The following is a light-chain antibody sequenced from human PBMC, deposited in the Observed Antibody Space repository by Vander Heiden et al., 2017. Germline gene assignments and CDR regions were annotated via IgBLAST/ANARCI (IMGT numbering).Light chain of an antibody. CDR1: SSNIGAGYD. V-gene: IGLV1-40*01. CDR2: GNS. J-gene: IGLJ2*01. CDR3: QSYDSSLSGVV. Sequence: QSVLTQPPSVPGAPGQRVTISCTGSSSNIGAGYDVHWYQQLPGTAPKLLIYGNSNRPSGVPDRFSGSKSGTSASLAITGLQAEDEADYYCQSYDSSLSGVVFGGETKLTVL.